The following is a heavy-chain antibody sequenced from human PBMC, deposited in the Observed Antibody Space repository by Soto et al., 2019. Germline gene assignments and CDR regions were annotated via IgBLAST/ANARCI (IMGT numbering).Heavy chain of an antibody. V-gene: IGHV4-59*01. J-gene: IGHJ1*01. CDR1: GGSISSYY. Sequence: PSLTCTVSGGSISSYYWSWIRQPPGKGLEWIGYIYYSGSTNYNPSLKSRVTISVDTSKNQFSLKLSSVTAADTAVYYCARETRYYYYDSSGYYFQHWGQGTLVTVSS. CDR2: IYYSGST. CDR3: ARETRYYYYDSSGYYFQH. D-gene: IGHD3-22*01.